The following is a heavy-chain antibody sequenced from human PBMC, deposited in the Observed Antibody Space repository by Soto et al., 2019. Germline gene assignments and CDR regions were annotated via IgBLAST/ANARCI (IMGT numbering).Heavy chain of an antibody. J-gene: IGHJ6*02. CDR1: GGTFSSYA. CDR3: ASQVWRYEGDYFYDCMDV. V-gene: IGHV1-69*12. Sequence: QVQLVQSGAEVKKPGSSVKVSCKASGGTFSSYAISWVRQAPGQGLEWMGGIIPIFGTANYAQKFQGRVTITADEPTSTXXMELSSLRSEDTAVYYCASQVWRYEGDYFYDCMDVWGQGTTVTVSS. D-gene: IGHD3-3*01. CDR2: IIPIFGTA.